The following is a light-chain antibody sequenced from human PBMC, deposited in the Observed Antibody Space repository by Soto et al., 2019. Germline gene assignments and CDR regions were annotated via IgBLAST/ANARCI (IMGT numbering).Light chain of an antibody. J-gene: IGKJ4*01. CDR2: ATS. V-gene: IGKV1-39*01. CDR1: QSIASS. Sequence: DIQMTQSPSSLSASVGERVTITCRASQSIASSLNWLQLKPGKAPKLLLYATSTLQSGVPSRFSGSGSGSHFTLSISSLQPEDSAVYFCQQGYSPLLTFGGGTRVEIK. CDR3: QQGYSPLLT.